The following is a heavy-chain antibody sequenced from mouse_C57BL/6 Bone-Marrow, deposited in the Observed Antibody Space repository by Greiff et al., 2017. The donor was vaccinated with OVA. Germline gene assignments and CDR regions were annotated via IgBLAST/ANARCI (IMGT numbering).Heavy chain of an antibody. CDR3: ERRKYWGNPFAY. J-gene: IGHJ3*01. V-gene: IGHV1-81*01. CDR1: GYTFTSYG. Sequence: VQLQQSGAELARPGASVKLSCKASGYTFTSYGISWVKQRPGQGLEWIGEIYPRSGNTYYNEKFKGKATLTADKSSSTAYMELRSRTSEDSAVDFCERRKYWGNPFAYWGQGTILTVSA. D-gene: IGHD2-1*01. CDR2: IYPRSGNT.